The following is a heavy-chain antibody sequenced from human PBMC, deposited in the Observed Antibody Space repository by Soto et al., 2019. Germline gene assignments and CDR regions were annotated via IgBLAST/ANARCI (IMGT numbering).Heavy chain of an antibody. D-gene: IGHD2-2*01. CDR1: GFSLSTSGVC. V-gene: IGHV2-5*02. CDR3: AHSPPSTSLRRWFDP. Sequence: KESGPTLVKPTQTLTLTCTFSGFSLSTSGVCVGWIRQPPGKALEWLALIYWDDDKWYSPSLKSRLTVTKDTSKSQVVLTMTNLDPVDTATYYCAHSPPSTSLRRWFDPWGQGTLVTVSS. CDR2: IYWDDDK. J-gene: IGHJ5*02.